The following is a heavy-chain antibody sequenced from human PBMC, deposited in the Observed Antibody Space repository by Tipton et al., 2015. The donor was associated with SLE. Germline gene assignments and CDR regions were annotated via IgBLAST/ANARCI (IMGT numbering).Heavy chain of an antibody. D-gene: IGHD4-17*01. CDR1: GVSMSSHY. J-gene: IGHJ4*02. V-gene: IGHV4-59*11. CDR3: AGDYGDSKFDY. Sequence: TLSLTCTVSGVSMSSHYWSWIRQPPGKGLEWIGYIHYSGSTDYNPSLKSRVSISADTSKSQFSLKLNSVTAADTAVYYCAGDYGDSKFDYWGQGMLVTVSS. CDR2: IHYSGST.